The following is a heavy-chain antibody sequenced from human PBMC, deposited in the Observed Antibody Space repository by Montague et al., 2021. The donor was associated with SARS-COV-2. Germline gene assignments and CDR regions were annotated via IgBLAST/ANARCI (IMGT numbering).Heavy chain of an antibody. CDR1: GGAMSSGQW. V-gene: IGHV4-4*02. CDR2: IYQTGYT. CDR3: ATNYGSGTFTGWFDP. D-gene: IGHD3-10*01. Sequence: SETLSLTCDVSGGAMSSGQWWSWVRQPPGKGLEWIGEIYQTGYTNYNPSLRSRVTISVDKSRNQFSLKMTSMTAADTAVYYCATNYGSGTFTGWFDPWGQGTLVTVSS. J-gene: IGHJ5*02.